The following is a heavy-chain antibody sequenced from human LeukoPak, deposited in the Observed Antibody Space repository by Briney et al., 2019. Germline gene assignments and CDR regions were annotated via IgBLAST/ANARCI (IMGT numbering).Heavy chain of an antibody. CDR2: INSDGSST. V-gene: IGHV3-74*01. CDR1: GFTFSSYW. Sequence: GGSLRLSCAASGFTFSSYWMHWVRQAPGKGLVWVSRINSDGSSTSYADSVKGRFTISRDNAKNTLSLQMNSLRAEDTAVYYCARSPGYCSGRSCIYFDSWGQGTLVTVSS. CDR3: ARSPGYCSGRSCIYFDS. D-gene: IGHD2-15*01. J-gene: IGHJ4*02.